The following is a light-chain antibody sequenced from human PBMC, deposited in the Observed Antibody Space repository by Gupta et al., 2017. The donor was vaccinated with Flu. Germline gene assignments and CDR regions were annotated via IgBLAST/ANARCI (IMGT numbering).Light chain of an antibody. Sequence: DIQMTQSPSSLSASVGDRVTITCQASQDISDYLNWYQQKPGKAPKLLIYDASNLKTGVPSRFSGSGSGTDFTFTISSRQPEDFATYYCQHYDNLPFPTFGGGTKVEIK. CDR2: DAS. CDR3: QHYDNLPFPT. V-gene: IGKV1-33*01. CDR1: QDISDY. J-gene: IGKJ4*01.